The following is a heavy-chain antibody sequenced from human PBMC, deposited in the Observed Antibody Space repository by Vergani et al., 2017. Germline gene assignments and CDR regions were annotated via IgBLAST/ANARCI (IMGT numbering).Heavy chain of an antibody. J-gene: IGHJ4*02. Sequence: QVQLVESAGGVVQPGGSLRLSCAASGFTFSNFGMHWIRQAPGKGLEWLAYIGNDGINTRYRDAVKGRFTVSRDNSKDILYLQMDSLRSEDTALYYCAKYLNDSRGGLTDSWGPGTLVIVSS. CDR1: GFTFSNFG. D-gene: IGHD4-11*01. V-gene: IGHV3-30*02. CDR2: IGNDGINT. CDR3: AKYLNDSRGGLTDS.